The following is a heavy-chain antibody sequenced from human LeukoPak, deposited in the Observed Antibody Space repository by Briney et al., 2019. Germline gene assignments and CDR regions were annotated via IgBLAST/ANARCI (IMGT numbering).Heavy chain of an antibody. J-gene: IGHJ4*02. CDR1: GXSFXGXX. V-gene: IGHV4-34*01. CDR2: XXXSGXX. CDR3: AXGLIAVANTGPFDY. Sequence: SETLSLTCAVYGXSFXGXXXXXXXXPPXXXXXWXXXXXXSGXXNHNPXXKSRVTISVDTYKTQFSLKLSSVTAADTAVYYXAXGLIAVANTGPFDYWGQGTLVTVSS. D-gene: IGHD6-19*01.